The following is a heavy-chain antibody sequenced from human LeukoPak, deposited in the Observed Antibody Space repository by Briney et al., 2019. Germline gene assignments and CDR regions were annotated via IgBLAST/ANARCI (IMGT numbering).Heavy chain of an antibody. D-gene: IGHD1-26*01. CDR3: ARFDVREHDAFDT. V-gene: IGHV5-51*01. CDR2: TFPRDSDT. Sequence: GESLKISCKASGYTFTDFWVGWVRQMPGKGLEWMGVTFPRDSDTRYSPSFQGQVSISVDKSISTVYLQWSSLKASDTAMYFCARFDVREHDAFDTWGQGTMVTVSS. CDR1: GYTFTDFW. J-gene: IGHJ3*02.